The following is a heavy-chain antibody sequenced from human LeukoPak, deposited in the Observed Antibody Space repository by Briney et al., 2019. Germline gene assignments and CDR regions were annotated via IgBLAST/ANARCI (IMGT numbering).Heavy chain of an antibody. V-gene: IGHV3-11*04. Sequence: SGGSLRLSCAASGFTFSDYYMSWIRQAPGKGLEWVSYVSSSGSTIYYADSVKGRFTISRDNAKNSLYLQMNSLRAEDTAVYYCARDSRPRRYFDYWGQGTLVTVSS. D-gene: IGHD2-2*01. CDR1: GFTFSDYY. CDR2: VSSSGSTI. J-gene: IGHJ4*02. CDR3: ARDSRPRRYFDY.